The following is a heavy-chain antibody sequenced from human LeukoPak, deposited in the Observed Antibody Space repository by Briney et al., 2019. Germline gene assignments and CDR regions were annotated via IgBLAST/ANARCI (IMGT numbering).Heavy chain of an antibody. D-gene: IGHD3-3*01. CDR1: GFSLSRYL. Sequence: PGGALRLSCAGSGFSLSRYLMHWVRPAPGKGLEWVGRIKSKTDGGTTDYAAPVKGRFTISRDDSKNTLYLQMNSLKTEDTAVYYCTTLTIFGVVIISYWGQGTLVTVSS. V-gene: IGHV3-15*01. CDR2: IKSKTDGGTT. J-gene: IGHJ4*02. CDR3: TTLTIFGVVIISY.